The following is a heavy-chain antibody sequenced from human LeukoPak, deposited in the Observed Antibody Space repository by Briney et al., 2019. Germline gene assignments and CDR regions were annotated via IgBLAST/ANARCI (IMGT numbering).Heavy chain of an antibody. CDR1: GFTFSSYW. V-gene: IGHV3-74*01. J-gene: IGHJ6*03. CDR2: INSDGSST. D-gene: IGHD1-26*01. Sequence: SGGSLRLSCAASGFTFSSYWMHWVRQAPGKGLVWVSRINSDGSSTSYADSVKGRFTISRDNAKNTLYLQINSLRAEDTAMYYCARGGPGRSLTIVPERTKYYMDVWGKGATVTVSS. CDR3: ARGGPGRSLTIVPERTKYYMDV.